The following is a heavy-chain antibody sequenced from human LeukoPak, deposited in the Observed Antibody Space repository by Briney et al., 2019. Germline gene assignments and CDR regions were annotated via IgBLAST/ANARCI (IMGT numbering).Heavy chain of an antibody. Sequence: ASVKVSCKASNFTVTGYGISWVRQAPRQGLEWMGWISGYSGNTDYAQKFRGRVTMTSDTSTSTAYIELRSLRSDDTAVYYCARDRTADYYYGMDVWGQGTTVTVSS. CDR1: NFTVTGYG. CDR3: ARDRTADYYYGMDV. J-gene: IGHJ6*02. CDR2: ISGYSGNT. D-gene: IGHD4-17*01. V-gene: IGHV1-18*01.